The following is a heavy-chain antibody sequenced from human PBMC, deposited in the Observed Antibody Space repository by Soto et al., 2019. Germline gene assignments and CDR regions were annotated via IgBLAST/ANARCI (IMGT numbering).Heavy chain of an antibody. D-gene: IGHD3-22*01. CDR2: ISSNGVGT. V-gene: IGHV3-64*01. CDR3: ARDPPRHYYYDSSGYPDWFDP. CDR1: GFTLSGYA. J-gene: IGHJ5*02. Sequence: GGSLRLSCAASGFTLSGYAMDWARQAPGKGLEYVSGISSNGVGTYYANSVQGRFTISRDNSKNTVYLQMGSLRDEDTAVYYCARDPPRHYYYDSSGYPDWFDPWGQGTLVTVSS.